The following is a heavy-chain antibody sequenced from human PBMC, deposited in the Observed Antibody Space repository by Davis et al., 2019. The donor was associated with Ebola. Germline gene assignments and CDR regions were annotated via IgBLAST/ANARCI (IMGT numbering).Heavy chain of an antibody. D-gene: IGHD6-19*01. J-gene: IGHJ4*02. V-gene: IGHV4-30-2*01. CDR3: ARRWGSGWGDYYFDY. CDR2: IYHSGST. CDR1: GGSISSGGYS. Sequence: PSETLSLTCAVSGGSISSGGYSWSWIRQPPGKGLEWIGYIYHSGSTYYNPSLKSRVTISVDTSKNQFSLKLSSVTAADTAVYYCARRWGSGWGDYYFDYWGQGTLVTVSS.